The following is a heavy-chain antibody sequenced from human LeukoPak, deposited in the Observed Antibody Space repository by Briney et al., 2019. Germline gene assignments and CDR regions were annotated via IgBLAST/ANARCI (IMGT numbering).Heavy chain of an antibody. V-gene: IGHV3-30*02. D-gene: IGHD6-19*01. CDR2: IRYDVTNK. J-gene: IGHJ1*01. Sequence: GGSLRLSCAASGFTFSSYGMHWVRQAPGNGLEWVTYIRYDVTNKYYADSVKGRFTISRDNSKNTLYLQMNSLRPEDTAVYYCARGGKIPLAGTRSPQYFQHWGQGTLVTVSS. CDR1: GFTFSSYG. CDR3: ARGGKIPLAGTRSPQYFQH.